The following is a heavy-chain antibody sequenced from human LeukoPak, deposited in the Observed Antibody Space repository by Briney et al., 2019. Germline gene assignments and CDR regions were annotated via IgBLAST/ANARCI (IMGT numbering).Heavy chain of an antibody. Sequence: SGTLSLTCTVSGGSISSYYWSWIRQPPGKGLEWIGYIYYSGGTNYNPSLKSRVTISVDTSKNQFSLKVSSVTAADTAVYYCARAKSDSTGWYYFDYWGQGTLVTVSS. J-gene: IGHJ4*02. CDR2: IYYSGGT. CDR1: GGSISSYY. V-gene: IGHV4-59*01. D-gene: IGHD2-15*01. CDR3: ARAKSDSTGWYYFDY.